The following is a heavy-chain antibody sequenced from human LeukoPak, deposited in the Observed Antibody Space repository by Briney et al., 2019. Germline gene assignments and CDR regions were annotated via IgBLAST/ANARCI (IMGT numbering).Heavy chain of an antibody. V-gene: IGHV3-7*01. J-gene: IGHJ4*02. D-gene: IGHD1-26*01. Sequence: GGSLRLSCAASGFAFSSYWMSWVRQAPGKGLEWVANINKDGNEKYFVDSMKGRFTISRDNAKNSMYLQMNSLRAEDTAVYYCARGASYFRWWGQGTLVTVSS. CDR3: ARGASYFRW. CDR1: GFAFSSYW. CDR2: INKDGNEK.